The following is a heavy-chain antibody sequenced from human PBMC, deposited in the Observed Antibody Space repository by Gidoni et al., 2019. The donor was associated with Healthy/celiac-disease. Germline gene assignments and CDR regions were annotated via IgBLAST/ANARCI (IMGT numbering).Heavy chain of an antibody. CDR2: ISGSGGST. Sequence: EVQLLESGGGLVQPGGSLRLSCAASGFPFSSYAMSWVRQAPGKGLEWVSAISGSGGSTYDADSVKGRFTISRDNYKNTLYLQMNSLRAEDTAVYYCATTPYYYDSSDYWGQGTLVTVSS. V-gene: IGHV3-23*01. J-gene: IGHJ4*02. CDR1: GFPFSSYA. CDR3: ATTPYYYDSSDY. D-gene: IGHD3-22*01.